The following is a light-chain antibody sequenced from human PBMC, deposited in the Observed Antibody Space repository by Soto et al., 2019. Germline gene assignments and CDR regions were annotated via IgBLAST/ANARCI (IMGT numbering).Light chain of an antibody. V-gene: IGKV1-12*01. CDR1: QDISSW. CDR2: AAS. Sequence: DIHMTQSPSSVSASVGDSVIITCRASQDISSWVAWYQQKPWKAPKLLISAASSLESGVPRRFSGSGSGTDFTLIISSLQPEDFATYFCQQGDSFPFTFGGGTKVEIK. CDR3: QQGDSFPFT. J-gene: IGKJ4*01.